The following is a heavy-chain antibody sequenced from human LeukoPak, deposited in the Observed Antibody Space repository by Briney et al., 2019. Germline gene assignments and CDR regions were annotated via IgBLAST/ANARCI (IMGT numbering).Heavy chain of an antibody. CDR2: IYYSGST. V-gene: IGHV4-59*01. CDR3: AREKNRAAPGYAFDI. CDR1: GGSISSYY. Sequence: SETLSLTCTVSGGSISSYYWSWIRQPPGKGLEWIGYIYYSGSTNYNPSLKSQVTISVDTSKNQFSLKLSSVTAADTAVYYCAREKNRAAPGYAFDIWGQGTMVTVSS. D-gene: IGHD6-13*01. J-gene: IGHJ3*02.